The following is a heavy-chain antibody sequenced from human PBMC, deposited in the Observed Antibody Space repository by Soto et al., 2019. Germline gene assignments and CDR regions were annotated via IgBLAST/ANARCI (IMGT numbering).Heavy chain of an antibody. Sequence: SETLSLTCAVSGGSIGGFGFAWGWIRQPPGGGLEWFGYIYHSGTFLKSPSLKTRLTMSLDMSNNQFSLTLNSMTAADTAVYYCARGQFYSGSGNFNNLMFDAWGQGIQVTVSS. J-gene: IGHJ5*02. CDR2: IYHSGTF. V-gene: IGHV4-30-2*01. CDR3: ARGQFYSGSGNFNNLMFDA. CDR1: GGSIGGFGFA. D-gene: IGHD3-10*01.